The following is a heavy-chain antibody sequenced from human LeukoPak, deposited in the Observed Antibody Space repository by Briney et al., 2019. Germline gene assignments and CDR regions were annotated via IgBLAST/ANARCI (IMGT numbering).Heavy chain of an antibody. Sequence: SETLSLTCAVSGGPISRSGYSWSWIRQPPGKGLDWIAYIYYTGSTYYNPSLKSRVTISLDTSKNQFSLKLTSVTAADTAVYYCARGGDSSGYEGRFDPWGQGTLVTVPS. CDR2: IYYTGST. CDR3: ARGGDSSGYEGRFDP. CDR1: GGPISRSGYS. D-gene: IGHD3-22*01. V-gene: IGHV4-30-4*07. J-gene: IGHJ5*02.